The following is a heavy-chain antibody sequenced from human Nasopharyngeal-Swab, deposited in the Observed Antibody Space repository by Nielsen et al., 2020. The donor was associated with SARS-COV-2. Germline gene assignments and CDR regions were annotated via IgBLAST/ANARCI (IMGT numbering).Heavy chain of an antibody. D-gene: IGHD6-19*01. V-gene: IGHV3-9*01. Sequence: PGKGLEWVSGISWNSGSIGYADSVKGRFTISRDNAKNSLYLQMNSLRAEDTALHYCAKDTSWGSSGPYYFDYWGQGTLVTVSS. CDR3: AKDTSWGSSGPYYFDY. J-gene: IGHJ4*02. CDR2: ISWNSGSI.